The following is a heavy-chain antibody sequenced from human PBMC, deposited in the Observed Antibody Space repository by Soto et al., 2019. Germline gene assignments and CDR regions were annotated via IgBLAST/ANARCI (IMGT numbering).Heavy chain of an antibody. J-gene: IGHJ6*02. V-gene: IGHV1-69*01. Sequence: QAQLVQSGAEVKKPGSSVKVSCKASGGTFSSYAISWVRQAPGQGLEWMGGIIPISGTANYAQKFRGRVTITADESTSTAYMELSSLRSEDTAVYYCARSQGSSTSLEIYYYYYYGMDVWGQGTTVTVSS. CDR3: ARSQGSSTSLEIYYYYYYGMDV. CDR1: GGTFSSYA. CDR2: IIPISGTA. D-gene: IGHD2-2*01.